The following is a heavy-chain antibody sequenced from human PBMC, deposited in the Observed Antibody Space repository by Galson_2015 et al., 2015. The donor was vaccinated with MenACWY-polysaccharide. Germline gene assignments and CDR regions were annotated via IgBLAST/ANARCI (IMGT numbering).Heavy chain of an antibody. V-gene: IGHV3-74*01. Sequence: SLRLSCAASGFTFSSYWMHWVRQVPGKGLMWVSHINTDGSGTSYADSVKGRFTISRDNAKNTLYLQMNSLRAEDTAVYYCATYGSGINWGQGTLVTVSS. D-gene: IGHD3-10*01. CDR3: ATYGSGIN. CDR2: INTDGSGT. J-gene: IGHJ4*02. CDR1: GFTFSSYW.